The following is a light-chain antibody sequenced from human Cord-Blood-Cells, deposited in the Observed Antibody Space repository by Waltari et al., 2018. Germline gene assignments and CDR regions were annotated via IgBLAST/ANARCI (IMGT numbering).Light chain of an antibody. V-gene: IGLV2-14*01. Sequence: TQPASVSGSPGQSITISCTGTSSDVGGYNYVSWYQQHPGKAPKLMIYDVSKRPSGVSNRFSGSKSGNTASLTISGLQAEDEADYYCNSYTSSSTWVFGGGTKLTVL. CDR2: DVS. CDR3: NSYTSSSTWV. J-gene: IGLJ3*02. CDR1: SSDVGGYNY.